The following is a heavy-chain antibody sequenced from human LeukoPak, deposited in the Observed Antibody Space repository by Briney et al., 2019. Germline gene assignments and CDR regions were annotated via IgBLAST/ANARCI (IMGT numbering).Heavy chain of an antibody. D-gene: IGHD6-19*01. V-gene: IGHV4-34*01. CDR1: GGSFSGYY. Sequence: SETLSLTCAVYGGSFSGYYWSWIRQPPGKGLEWIGEINHSGGTNYNPSLKSRVTISVDTSKNQFSLKLSSVTAADTAVYYCARGLESSGWHLDAFDIWGQGTMVTVSS. CDR2: INHSGGT. CDR3: ARGLESSGWHLDAFDI. J-gene: IGHJ3*02.